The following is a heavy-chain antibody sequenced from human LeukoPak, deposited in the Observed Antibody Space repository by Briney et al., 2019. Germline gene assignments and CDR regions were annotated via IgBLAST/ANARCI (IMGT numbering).Heavy chain of an antibody. CDR2: ISSSSSSTI. Sequence: GGSLRLSCAASGFTFSDYYMSWIRQPPGKGLEWVSYISSSSSSTIYYADSVKGRFTISRDNAKNSLYLQMNSLRAEDTAVYYCARSGYSYGPSGDAFDIWGQGTMVTVSS. D-gene: IGHD5-18*01. CDR3: ARSGYSYGPSGDAFDI. V-gene: IGHV3-11*04. J-gene: IGHJ3*02. CDR1: GFTFSDYY.